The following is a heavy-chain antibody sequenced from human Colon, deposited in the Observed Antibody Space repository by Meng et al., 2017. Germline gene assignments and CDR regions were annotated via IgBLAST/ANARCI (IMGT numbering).Heavy chain of an antibody. V-gene: IGHV4-4*02. J-gene: IGHJ4*02. D-gene: IGHD3-10*01. CDR2: IYHIGST. CDR3: ARENDSGNSYDH. CDR1: GTSISRSNW. Sequence: QVQLQESGPGLVKPSGTLSLTCAVSGTSISRSNWWTWVRQAPGKGLEWIGEIYHIGSTNCDPSLKSRVTILVDESKNEFSLKLTSVTAADTAVYYCARENDSGNSYDHWGRGTLVTVSS.